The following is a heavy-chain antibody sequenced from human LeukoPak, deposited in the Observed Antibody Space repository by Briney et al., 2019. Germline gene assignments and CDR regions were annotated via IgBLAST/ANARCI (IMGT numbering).Heavy chain of an antibody. CDR3: ARMADTANFDY. J-gene: IGHJ4*02. Sequence: AGGSLRLSCAASGFTFSSYNMNWVRQAPGKGLEWVSSISSSSSYIYYADSVKRRFTIYRDNAKSSLYLQMNSLRAEDTAVYYCARMADTANFDYWGQGTLVTVSS. CDR2: ISSSSSYI. V-gene: IGHV3-21*01. CDR1: GFTFSSYN. D-gene: IGHD5-18*01.